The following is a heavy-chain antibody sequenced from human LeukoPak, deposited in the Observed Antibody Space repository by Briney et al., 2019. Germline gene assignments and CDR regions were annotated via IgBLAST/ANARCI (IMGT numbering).Heavy chain of an antibody. Sequence: SETLSLTCAVYGGSFSGYYWSWIRQPPGKGLEWIGEINHSGSINYNPSIKTRVTISVDTSKNQFSLKLTSVTAADTAVYYCAREVFYYADCWGQGTLVTVSS. CDR3: AREVFYYADC. D-gene: IGHD3-10*01. CDR1: GGSFSGYY. J-gene: IGHJ4*02. CDR2: INHSGSI. V-gene: IGHV4-34*01.